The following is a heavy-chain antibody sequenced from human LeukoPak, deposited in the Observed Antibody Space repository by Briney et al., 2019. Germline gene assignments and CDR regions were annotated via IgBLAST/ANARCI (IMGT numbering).Heavy chain of an antibody. Sequence: SETLSLTCTVSGGSISSHYWSWIRQPPGKGLEWIGYIYYSGSTNYNPSLKSRVTISVDTSKNQFSLKLSSVTAADTAVYYCARVTTYYYDSSGLNWFDPWGQGTLVTVSS. CDR2: IYYSGST. J-gene: IGHJ5*02. D-gene: IGHD3-22*01. CDR3: ARVTTYYYDSSGLNWFDP. CDR1: GGSISSHY. V-gene: IGHV4-59*11.